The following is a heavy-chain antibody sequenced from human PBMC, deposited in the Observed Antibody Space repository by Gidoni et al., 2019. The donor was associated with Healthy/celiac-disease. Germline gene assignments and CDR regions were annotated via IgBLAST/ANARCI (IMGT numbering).Heavy chain of an antibody. CDR2: IRSKANSAAT. V-gene: IGHV3-73*01. CDR3: TCTARDFDY. CDR1: GFTFSGSA. D-gene: IGHD5-18*01. J-gene: IGHJ4*02. Sequence: EVQLVESGGGLVQPGGSLKRSCAASGFTFSGSAMPWVRQASGKGLEWVGRIRSKANSAATAYAASVKGRFTISRDDSKNTAYLQMNSLKTEDTAVYYCTCTARDFDYWGQGTLVTVSS.